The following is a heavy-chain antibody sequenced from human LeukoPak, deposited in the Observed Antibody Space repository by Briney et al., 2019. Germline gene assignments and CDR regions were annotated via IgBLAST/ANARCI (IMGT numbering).Heavy chain of an antibody. V-gene: IGHV1-46*01. J-gene: IGHJ4*02. CDR1: AYTFTSYY. CDR3: ARSHAAGPFDY. Sequence: ASVKVSCKASAYTFTSYYMHWVRQAPGQGLEWMGIINPSGGNTYYAQKFQGRLSLTRDTPTNTVDMELSSLRSEDTAVYYSARSHAAGPFDYWGQGTLVTVSS. D-gene: IGHD6-13*01. CDR2: INPSGGNT.